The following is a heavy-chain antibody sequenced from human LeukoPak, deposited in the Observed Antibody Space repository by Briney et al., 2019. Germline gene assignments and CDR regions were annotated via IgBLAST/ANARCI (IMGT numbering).Heavy chain of an antibody. CDR2: IYYSGST. CDR3: ARWYEPNYFDY. V-gene: IGHV4-39*07. CDR1: GGSISSSSYY. J-gene: IGHJ4*02. D-gene: IGHD2-15*01. Sequence: SETLSLTCTVSGGSISSSSYYWGWNRQPPGKGLEGIGSIYYSGSTYYNPSLKSRVTISVDTSKNQSSLKLSSVTAADTGVYYCARWYEPNYFDYWGQGTLVTVSS.